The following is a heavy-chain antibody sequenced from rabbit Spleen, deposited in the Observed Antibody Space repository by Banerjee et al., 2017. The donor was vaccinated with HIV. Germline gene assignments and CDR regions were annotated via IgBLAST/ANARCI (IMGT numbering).Heavy chain of an antibody. CDR3: ARFYAGYGDFGYAAM. CDR2: IDSGSSGFT. J-gene: IGHJ4*01. CDR1: GFSFSSNW. Sequence: QSLEESGGGLVKPGGTLTLTCTVSGFSFSSNWICWVRQAPGKGLEWIACIDSGSSGFTYFATWAKGRFTISRTSSTTVTLQMTSLTAADTATYFCARFYAGYGDFGYAAMWGPGTLVTVS. D-gene: IGHD7-1*01. V-gene: IGHV1S40*01.